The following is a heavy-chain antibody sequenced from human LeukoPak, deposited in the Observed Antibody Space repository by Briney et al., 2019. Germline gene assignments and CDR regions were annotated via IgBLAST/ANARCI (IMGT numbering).Heavy chain of an antibody. V-gene: IGHV1-69*13. Sequence: GASVKVSCKASGGSFSSYGIIWVRQAPGQGLEWMGGIIPIFGTTKYAQKIQGRLTITADESTSTAYMELSSLRSEDTAVYYCARPYSGSWYGGLEHDAFDIWGQGTMVTVSS. D-gene: IGHD6-13*01. CDR3: ARPYSGSWYGGLEHDAFDI. J-gene: IGHJ3*02. CDR2: IIPIFGTT. CDR1: GGSFSSYG.